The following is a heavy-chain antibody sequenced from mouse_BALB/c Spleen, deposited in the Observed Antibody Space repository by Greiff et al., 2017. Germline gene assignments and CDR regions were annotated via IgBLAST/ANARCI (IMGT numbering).Heavy chain of an antibody. CDR3: ARQARATSMDY. CDR2: ISSGGSYT. J-gene: IGHJ4*01. CDR1: GFTFSSYG. D-gene: IGHD3-1*01. V-gene: IGHV5-6*01. Sequence: EVKLMESGGDLVKPGGSLKLSCAASGFTFSSYGMSWVRQTPDKRLEWVATISSGGSYTYYPDSVKGRFTISRDNAKNTLYLQMSSLKSEDTAMYYCARQARATSMDYWGQGTSVTVSS.